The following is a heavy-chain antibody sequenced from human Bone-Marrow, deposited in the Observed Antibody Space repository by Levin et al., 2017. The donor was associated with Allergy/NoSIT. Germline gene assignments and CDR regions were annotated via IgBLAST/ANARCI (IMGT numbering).Heavy chain of an antibody. CDR2: IHNTGST. V-gene: IGHV4-39*07. Sequence: SQTLSLTCTVSGDSITSNLYFWAWIRQTPGKGLEWIGSIHNTGSTYYNPSLKSRVIISVDMSKNQISLKLTSVTAADTAVYFCARDRFYDSKTPFDFWGQGTLVTVSS. CDR3: ARDRFYDSKTPFDF. D-gene: IGHD3-22*01. CDR1: GDSITSNLYF. J-gene: IGHJ4*02.